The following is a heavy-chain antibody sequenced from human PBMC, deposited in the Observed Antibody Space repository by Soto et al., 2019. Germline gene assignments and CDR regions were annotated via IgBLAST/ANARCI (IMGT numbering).Heavy chain of an antibody. CDR3: AKDPRRYCSGGSCPGPDY. D-gene: IGHD2-15*01. Sequence: PGGSLRLSCAASGFTFSSYAMSWVRQAPGKGLEWVSAISGSGGSTYYADSVKGRFTISRDNSKNTLYLQMNSLRAEDTAVYYCAKDPRRYCSGGSCPGPDYWGQGTLVTVS. CDR2: ISGSGGST. J-gene: IGHJ4*02. V-gene: IGHV3-23*01. CDR1: GFTFSSYA.